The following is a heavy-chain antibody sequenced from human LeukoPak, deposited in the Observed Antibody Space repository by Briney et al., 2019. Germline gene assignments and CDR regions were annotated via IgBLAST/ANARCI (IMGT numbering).Heavy chain of an antibody. Sequence: ASVKVSCKASGYTFTSYYMHWVRQAPGQGLEWMAWINPNSGGTNYAQKFQGRVTLTSDTSISTAYMELSGLRADDTAVYYCASENNWNYYWGQGTLVTVSS. D-gene: IGHD1-7*01. J-gene: IGHJ4*02. CDR3: ASENNWNYY. V-gene: IGHV1-2*02. CDR1: GYTFTSYY. CDR2: INPNSGGT.